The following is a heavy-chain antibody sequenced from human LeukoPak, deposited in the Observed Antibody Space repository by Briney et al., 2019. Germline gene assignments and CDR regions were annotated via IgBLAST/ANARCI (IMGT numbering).Heavy chain of an antibody. CDR1: GFTFSSYA. D-gene: IGHD1-26*01. J-gene: IGHJ3*02. CDR3: ARGGWELNDAFDI. CDR2: ISSNGGST. Sequence: GGSLRLSCAASGFTFSSYAMHWVRQAPGKGLEYVSAISSNGGSTYYADSVKGRFTISRDNSKNTLYLQMGSLRAEDMAVYYCARGGWELNDAFDIWGQGTMVTVSS. V-gene: IGHV3-64*02.